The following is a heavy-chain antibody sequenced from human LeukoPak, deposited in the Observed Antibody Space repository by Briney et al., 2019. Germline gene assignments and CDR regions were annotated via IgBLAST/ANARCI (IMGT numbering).Heavy chain of an antibody. CDR1: GFSFNTYA. Sequence: PGRSLRLSCAASGFSFNTYAMHWVRQAPGKGLEWVAVISYDGSNKYYADSVKGRFAISRDNSKNTLYLQVNSLRAEDMAAYYCARGVLTGGTYFAYWGQGTLVTVSS. J-gene: IGHJ4*02. D-gene: IGHD2-8*02. V-gene: IGHV3-30*09. CDR2: ISYDGSNK. CDR3: ARGVLTGGTYFAY.